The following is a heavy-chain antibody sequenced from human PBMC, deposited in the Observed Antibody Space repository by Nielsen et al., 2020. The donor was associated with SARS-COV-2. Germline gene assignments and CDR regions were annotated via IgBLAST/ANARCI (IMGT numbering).Heavy chain of an antibody. D-gene: IGHD6-13*01. V-gene: IGHV1-18*04. J-gene: IGHJ3*01. Sequence: ASVKVPCKASGHTFANYGLTWVRQAPGQGLEWMGWLSTQNGNTNFAQKFQGRVTVTTDTSTNTVYMELRSLRSDDTAVYYCARHTVYSSTWFAFDLWGQGTMVTVSS. CDR1: GHTFANYG. CDR2: LSTQNGNT. CDR3: ARHTVYSSTWFAFDL.